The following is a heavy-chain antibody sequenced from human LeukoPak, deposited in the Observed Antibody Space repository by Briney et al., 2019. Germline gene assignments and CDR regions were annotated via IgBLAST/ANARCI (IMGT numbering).Heavy chain of an antibody. J-gene: IGHJ4*02. CDR3: ARVYYYTPPLTDYYFDY. Sequence: KPSETLSLTCTVSGCSISSYYWSWIRQPPGKGLEWVGYIYYSGSTNYNPSLKSRVTISVDTSKNQFSLKLSSVTAADTAVYYCARVYYYTPPLTDYYFDYWGQGTLVTVSS. CDR2: IYYSGST. V-gene: IGHV4-59*01. D-gene: IGHD3-10*01. CDR1: GCSISSYY.